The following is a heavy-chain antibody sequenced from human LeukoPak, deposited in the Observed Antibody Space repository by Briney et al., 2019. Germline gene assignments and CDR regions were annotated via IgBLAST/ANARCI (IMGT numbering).Heavy chain of an antibody. CDR3: ARAGDSSGYSDY. CDR1: GGSFSGYY. Sequence: KPSETLSLTCAVNGGSFSGYYWSWIRQPPGKGLEWIGEVNHSGSTNYNPSLKSRVTISVDTSRNQFSLKLSSVTAADTAMYHCARAGDSSGYSDYWGQGTLVTVSS. V-gene: IGHV4-34*01. CDR2: VNHSGST. D-gene: IGHD3-22*01. J-gene: IGHJ4*02.